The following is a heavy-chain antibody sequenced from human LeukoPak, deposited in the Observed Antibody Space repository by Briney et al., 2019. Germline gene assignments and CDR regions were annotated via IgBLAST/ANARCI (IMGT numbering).Heavy chain of an antibody. CDR1: GFTFDDYA. CDR2: ISWNSGSI. J-gene: IGHJ4*02. Sequence: GGSLRLSCAASGFTFDDYAMHWVRQAPGKCLEWVSGISWNSGSIGYADSVKGRFTISRDNAKNSLYLQMNSLRAEDTALYYCAKDMGRYYDSSGYYDYWGQGTLVTVSS. V-gene: IGHV3-9*01. D-gene: IGHD3-22*01. CDR3: AKDMGRYYDSSGYYDY.